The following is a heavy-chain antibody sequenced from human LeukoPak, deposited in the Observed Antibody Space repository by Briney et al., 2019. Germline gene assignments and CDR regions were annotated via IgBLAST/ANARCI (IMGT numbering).Heavy chain of an antibody. CDR2: ISGSGGST. Sequence: PSETLSLTCAVYGGSFSGYYWSWVRQAPGKGLEWVSVISGSGGSTYYADSVKGRFTISRDNSKNTLYLQMNSLRAEDTAVYYCAKALPYCGGDCYADRYGMDVWGQGTTVTVSS. CDR1: GGSFSGYY. CDR3: AKALPYCGGDCYADRYGMDV. V-gene: IGHV3-23*01. J-gene: IGHJ6*02. D-gene: IGHD2-21*02.